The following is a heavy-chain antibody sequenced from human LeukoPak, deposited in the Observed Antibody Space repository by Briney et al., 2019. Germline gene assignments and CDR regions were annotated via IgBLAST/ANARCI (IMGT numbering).Heavy chain of an antibody. CDR3: AKAKLWSPVH. Sequence: PGGSLRLSCAASGFTFSSYAMNWVRQAPGKGLEWFSAISGGGGSTYYADSVKGRFTISRDNSKNTLYLQMNSLRAEDTAVYYCAKAKLWSPVHWGQGTLVTVSS. D-gene: IGHD5-18*01. CDR1: GFTFSSYA. V-gene: IGHV3-23*01. CDR2: ISGGGGST. J-gene: IGHJ4*02.